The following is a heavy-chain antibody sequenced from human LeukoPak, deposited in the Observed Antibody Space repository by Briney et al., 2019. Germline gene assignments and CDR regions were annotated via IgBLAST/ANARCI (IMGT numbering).Heavy chain of an antibody. Sequence: SETLSLTCTVSGGSISSSGYYWGWLRQPPGKGLEWIGSVYYSGRTYYTPSLRSRVTISGDTSKNQFSLKLYSVTAADTAMYYCASSTKYDFWSGYPYYFDYWGQGTLVTVSS. D-gene: IGHD3-3*01. CDR1: GGSISSSGYY. V-gene: IGHV4-39*01. J-gene: IGHJ4*02. CDR3: ASSTKYDFWSGYPYYFDY. CDR2: VYYSGRT.